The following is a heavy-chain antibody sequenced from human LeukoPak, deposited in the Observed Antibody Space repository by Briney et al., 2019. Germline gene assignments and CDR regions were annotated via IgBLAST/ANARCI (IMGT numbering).Heavy chain of an antibody. CDR3: ATDRKVGTWDPRFDY. V-gene: IGHV3-7*01. CDR1: GFTFSSYW. CDR2: IRQDGSEK. Sequence: PGGALRLSCAASGFTFSSYWMMWLRQAPGKGLERVANIRQDGSEKNYVASVKGRFPVSRDNAKISLYLQMNSLRAEDTAVYYCATDRKVGTWDPRFDYWGQGTLVTVSS. J-gene: IGHJ4*02. D-gene: IGHD4-23*01.